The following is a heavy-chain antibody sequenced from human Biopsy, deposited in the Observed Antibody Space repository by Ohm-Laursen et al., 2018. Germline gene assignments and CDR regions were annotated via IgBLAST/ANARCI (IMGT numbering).Heavy chain of an antibody. V-gene: IGHV4-38-2*01. CDR1: GYSISSDYR. Sequence: SQTLSLTWAVSGYSISSDYRWGWIRQAPGKTLEWLGNIFKDGNTHYNPYLRSRLIISIDTSKNQFSLMMNSVSGADTVVYFCARVGSGWAPFDKWGPGTLVTVSS. CDR2: IFKDGNT. J-gene: IGHJ4*02. D-gene: IGHD6-19*01. CDR3: ARVGSGWAPFDK.